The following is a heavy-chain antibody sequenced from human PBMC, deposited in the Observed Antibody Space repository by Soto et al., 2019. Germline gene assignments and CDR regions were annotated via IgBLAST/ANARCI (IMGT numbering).Heavy chain of an antibody. CDR1: GFTFGDYA. CDR3: TRAEYIVVVTATNYFDY. V-gene: IGHV3-49*03. CDR2: IRSKAYGGTT. J-gene: IGHJ4*02. D-gene: IGHD2-21*02. Sequence: PVGSLRLSCTASGFTFGDYAMSWFRQAPGKGLEWVGFIRSKAYGGTTEYAASVKGRFTISRDDSKSIAYLQMNSLETEDTAVYYCTRAEYIVVVTATNYFDYWGQGTLVTVSS.